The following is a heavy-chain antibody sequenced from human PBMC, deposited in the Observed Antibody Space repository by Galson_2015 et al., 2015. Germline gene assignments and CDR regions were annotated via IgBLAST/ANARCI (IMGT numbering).Heavy chain of an antibody. Sequence: SEKVSCKASGGTFSSYAISWVRQAPGQGLEWMGGIIPIFGIANYAQKFQGRVTITADKSTSTAYMELSSLRSEDTAVYYCARASSTSPQHNWFDPWGQGTLVTVSS. CDR1: GGTFSSYA. CDR3: ARASSTSPQHNWFDP. D-gene: IGHD2-2*01. V-gene: IGHV1-69*10. CDR2: IIPIFGIA. J-gene: IGHJ5*02.